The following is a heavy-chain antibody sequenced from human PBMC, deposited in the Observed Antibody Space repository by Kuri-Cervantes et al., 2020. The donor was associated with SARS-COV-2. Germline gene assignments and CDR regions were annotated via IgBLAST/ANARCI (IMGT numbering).Heavy chain of an antibody. D-gene: IGHD3-22*01. CDR2: IHPSGST. V-gene: IGHV4-4*07. CDR3: AKDRYFDGRGGYYELGY. CDR1: GDSFSDSY. Sequence: SETLSLTCVVSGDSFSDSYWSWIRQPAGKGLEWIGRIHPSGSTNYNSSLESRVTMSIDTSKKQFSLNLSAVTAADTAVYYCAKDRYFDGRGGYYELGYWGQGVLVTSPQ. J-gene: IGHJ4*02.